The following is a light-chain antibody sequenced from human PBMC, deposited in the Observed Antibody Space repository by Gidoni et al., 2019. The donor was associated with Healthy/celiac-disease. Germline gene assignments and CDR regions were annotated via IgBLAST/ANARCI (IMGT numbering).Light chain of an antibody. CDR2: DAS. CDR3: QQRSNWYT. V-gene: IGKV3-11*01. J-gene: IGKJ2*01. CDR1: QSVSSY. Sequence: EIVLTQSPATLSLSPGERATLSCRASQSVSSYLAWYQQKPGQAPRLLIYDASNRATGIPARFSGSGSGTDFILTISSLEPEDFAVYYCQQRSNWYTFXQXTKLEIK.